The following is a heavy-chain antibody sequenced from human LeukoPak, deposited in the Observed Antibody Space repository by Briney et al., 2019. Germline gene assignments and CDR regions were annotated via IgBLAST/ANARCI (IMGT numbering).Heavy chain of an antibody. D-gene: IGHD6-19*01. CDR2: ISSSGSTI. CDR1: GFTFSSYE. J-gene: IGHJ6*03. CDR3: ARGAAVAARYYYYYYMDV. Sequence: GGSLRLSCAASGFTFSSYEMNWVRQAPGEGLEWVSYISSSGSTIYYADSVKGRFTISRDNAKNSLYLQMNSLRAEDTAVYYCARGAAVAARYYYYYYMDVWGKGTTVTVSS. V-gene: IGHV3-48*03.